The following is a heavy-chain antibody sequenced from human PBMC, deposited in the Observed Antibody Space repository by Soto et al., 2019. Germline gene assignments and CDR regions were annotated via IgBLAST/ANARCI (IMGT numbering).Heavy chain of an antibody. J-gene: IGHJ4*02. CDR1: GFTFSSFA. V-gene: IGHV3-30-3*01. CDR2: ISYDGSNK. CDR3: ARDLNYYGSGSAFDY. D-gene: IGHD3-10*01. Sequence: QVQLVESGGGVVQPGRSLRLSCAASGFTFSSFAMHWVRQAPGKGLEWVAVISYDGSNKYYADSVKGRFTISRDNSKNTLYLQMNSLRAEDTAVYYCARDLNYYGSGSAFDYWGQGTLVTVSS.